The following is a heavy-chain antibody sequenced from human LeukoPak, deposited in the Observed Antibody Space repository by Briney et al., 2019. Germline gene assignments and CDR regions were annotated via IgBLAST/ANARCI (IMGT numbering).Heavy chain of an antibody. CDR3: AREFVGTTTSFDY. D-gene: IGHD1-7*01. V-gene: IGHV3-30*04. CDR1: GFTFSSYA. CDR2: ISFDGSNK. J-gene: IGHJ4*02. Sequence: GGSLRLSCAAPGFTFSSYAMHWVRQAPGKGLGWVAVISFDGSNKYYADSVRGRFTISRDNSKNTLFLQMNSLRAEDTTVYYCAREFVGTTTSFDYWGQGTLVTVSS.